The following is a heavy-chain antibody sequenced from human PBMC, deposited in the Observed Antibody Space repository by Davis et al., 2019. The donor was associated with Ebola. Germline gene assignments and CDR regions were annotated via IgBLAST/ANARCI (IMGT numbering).Heavy chain of an antibody. CDR1: GYSFTSYW. CDR3: ARHVSSSWTTLFE. Sequence: GESLKISCKGSGYSFTSYWIGWVRQMPGKGLEWMGIIYPGDSDTRYSPSFQGQVTISADKSISTAYLQWSSLKASDTAMYYCARHVSSSWTTLFEWDQGTLVTVSS. J-gene: IGHJ4*02. CDR2: IYPGDSDT. V-gene: IGHV5-51*01. D-gene: IGHD6-13*01.